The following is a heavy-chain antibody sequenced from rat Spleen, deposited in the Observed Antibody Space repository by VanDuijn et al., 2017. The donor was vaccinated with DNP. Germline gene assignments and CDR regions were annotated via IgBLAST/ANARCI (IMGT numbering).Heavy chain of an antibody. Sequence: EVQLVESGGMLVQPGRSLKLSCEASGITFSDYNMAWVRQAPKKGLEWVATIIFDGHRTYYRDSVKGRFTISRDNAKSTLYLQMNSLRSEDMATYYCARHIGSFYAMDAWGQGTSVTVSS. D-gene: IGHD5-1*01. CDR2: IIFDGHRT. CDR3: ARHIGSFYAMDA. CDR1: GITFSDYN. V-gene: IGHV5S10*01. J-gene: IGHJ4*01.